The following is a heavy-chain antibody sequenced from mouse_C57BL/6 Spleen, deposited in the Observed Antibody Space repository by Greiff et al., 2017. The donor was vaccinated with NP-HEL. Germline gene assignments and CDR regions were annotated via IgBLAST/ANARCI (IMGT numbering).Heavy chain of an antibody. CDR1: GYTFTSYW. CDR2: INPSSGYT. Sequence: VQLQQSGAELAKPGASVKLSCKASGYTFTSYWMHWVKQRPGKGMEWIGYINPSSGYTKYKQKFKDKATVTADKSYSTAYMQLSSLTYEDSAVYYCARNYYGSSLYWYFDVWGTGTTVTVSS. J-gene: IGHJ1*03. CDR3: ARNYYGSSLYWYFDV. D-gene: IGHD1-1*01. V-gene: IGHV1-7*01.